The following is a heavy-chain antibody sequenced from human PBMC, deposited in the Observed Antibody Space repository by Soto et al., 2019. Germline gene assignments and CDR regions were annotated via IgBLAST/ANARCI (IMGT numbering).Heavy chain of an antibody. J-gene: IGHJ4*02. CDR1: GFTFSDYY. V-gene: IGHV3-11*01. Sequence: QVQLVESGGGLVKPGGSLRLSCAASGFTFSDYYMSWMRQAPGKGLEWVSFISSSGSTKYYADSVRGRFTISRDNAKNSLFLQMNSLRAEDTAVYYCAREGPSSVSRGEIDYWGQGTLVSVSS. CDR3: AREGPSSVSRGEIDY. CDR2: ISSSGSTK. D-gene: IGHD6-6*01.